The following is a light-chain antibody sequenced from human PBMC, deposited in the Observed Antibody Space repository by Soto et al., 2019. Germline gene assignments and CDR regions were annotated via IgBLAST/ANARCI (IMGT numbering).Light chain of an antibody. CDR2: GAS. CDR1: HSVSRTY. Sequence: EIVLTQSPATLSSFPGDRVTLSCRASHSVSRTYLAWYQQKPGQAPRLLMYGASDRATGTPGRFSGSGSGTDFTLTISGLEPEDSAVYYCQQFDDSVTFGQGTRLEIK. CDR3: QQFDDSVT. V-gene: IGKV3-20*01. J-gene: IGKJ5*01.